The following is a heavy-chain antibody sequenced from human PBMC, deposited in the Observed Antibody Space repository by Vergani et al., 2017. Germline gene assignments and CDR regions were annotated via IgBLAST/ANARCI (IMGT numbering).Heavy chain of an antibody. V-gene: IGHV1-69*06. D-gene: IGHD3-10*01. Sequence: QVQLVQSGAEVKKPGSSVKVSCKASGGTFSSYAISWVRQAPGQGLEWMGGIIPIFGTANYAQKFQGRVTITADKSTSTAYMELSSLRSEDTAVYYCARDGRGRNYSGSWSYYNYFDYWGQGTLVTVSS. CDR3: ARDGRGRNYSGSWSYYNYFDY. J-gene: IGHJ4*02. CDR1: GGTFSSYA. CDR2: IIPIFGTA.